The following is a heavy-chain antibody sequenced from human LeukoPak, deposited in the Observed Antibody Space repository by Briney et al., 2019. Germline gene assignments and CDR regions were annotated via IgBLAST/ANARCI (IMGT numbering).Heavy chain of an antibody. CDR3: ARDGGIGFPFDF. CDR2: IRHDGSDK. Sequence: GGSLRLSCVASGFTFSGYWMSWVRQAPGKGLEWVANIRHDGSDKYYVDSVKGRFTISRDNAKNSLSLQMNSLRVEDTAVYYCARDGGIGFPFDFWGQGTLVTVSS. D-gene: IGHD3-16*01. J-gene: IGHJ4*02. CDR1: GFTFSGYW. V-gene: IGHV3-7*01.